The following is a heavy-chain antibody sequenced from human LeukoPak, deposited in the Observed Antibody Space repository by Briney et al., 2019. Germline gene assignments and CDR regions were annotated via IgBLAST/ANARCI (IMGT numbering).Heavy chain of an antibody. Sequence: PGGSLRLSCAASGFTFSNYWMTWVRQAPGRGLEWVANIRQDGSEKYYVDSVKGRFTISRVNAKNSLYLQMNSLRAEDTAVYYCARDYVWGSDRYTDYWGQGTLVTVSS. CDR1: GFTFSNYW. J-gene: IGHJ4*02. CDR3: ARDYVWGSDRYTDY. D-gene: IGHD3-16*02. V-gene: IGHV3-7*05. CDR2: IRQDGSEK.